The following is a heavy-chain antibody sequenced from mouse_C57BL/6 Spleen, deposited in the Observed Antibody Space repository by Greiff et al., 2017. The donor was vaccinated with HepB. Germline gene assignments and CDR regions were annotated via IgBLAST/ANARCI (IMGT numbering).Heavy chain of an antibody. CDR1: GYTFTTYP. J-gene: IGHJ3*01. CDR3: ARSYDYDMCLAY. V-gene: IGHV1-47*01. CDR2: FHPYNDDT. Sequence: VKLLESGAELVKPGASVKMSCKASGYTFTTYPIEWMKQTHGKSLEWIGNFHPYNDDTKYNEKFKGKATLTVEKSSSTVYLELSRLTSDDSAVYYCARSYDYDMCLAYWGQGPLVTVSA. D-gene: IGHD2-4*01.